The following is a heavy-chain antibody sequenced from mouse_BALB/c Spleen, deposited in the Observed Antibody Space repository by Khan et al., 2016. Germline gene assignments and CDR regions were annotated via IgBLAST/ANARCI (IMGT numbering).Heavy chain of an antibody. J-gene: IGHJ3*01. Sequence: QVQLQQSGPGLVAPSQSLSITCTVSGFSLTGYGVNWVRQPPGKGLEWLGKIWADGRTDYNSALKSRVSISKDNSKSPVVLKMNSLQTDDTANYYCSSDYDGFAYWGQGTLVIVSA. V-gene: IGHV2-6-7*01. CDR2: IWADGRT. D-gene: IGHD2-12*01. CDR3: SSDYDGFAY. CDR1: GFSLTGYG.